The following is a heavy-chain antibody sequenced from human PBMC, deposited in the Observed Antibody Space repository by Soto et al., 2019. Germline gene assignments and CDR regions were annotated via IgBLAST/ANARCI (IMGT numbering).Heavy chain of an antibody. CDR1: GFTFSSYA. V-gene: IGHV3-30-3*01. Sequence: QVQLVESGGGVVQPGRSLRLSCAASGFTFSSYAMQRVSQAPGKGLEWVAVISYDGSNKYYADSVKGRFTNSRDNSKNTLYLQMNSLRAEDTAVYYCARGSIAAARWDWFEPWGQGTLVTVSS. CDR3: ARGSIAAARWDWFEP. D-gene: IGHD6-13*01. J-gene: IGHJ5*02. CDR2: ISYDGSNK.